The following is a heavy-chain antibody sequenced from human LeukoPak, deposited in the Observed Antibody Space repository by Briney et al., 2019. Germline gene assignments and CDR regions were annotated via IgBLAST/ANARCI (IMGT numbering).Heavy chain of an antibody. CDR1: GFTVSSNY. CDR3: AREGIVVVPAAMEVDYYYGMDV. J-gene: IGHJ6*02. V-gene: IGHV3-66*01. CDR2: IYSGGST. Sequence: GGSLRLSCAASGFTVSSNYMSWVRQAPGKGLEWVSVIYSGGSTYYADSVKGRFTISRDNSKNTLYLQMNSLGAEDTAVYYCAREGIVVVPAAMEVDYYYGMDVWGQGTTVTVSS. D-gene: IGHD2-2*01.